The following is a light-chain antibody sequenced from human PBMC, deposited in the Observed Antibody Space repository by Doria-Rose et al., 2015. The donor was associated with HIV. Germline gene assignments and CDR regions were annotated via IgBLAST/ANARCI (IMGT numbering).Light chain of an antibody. Sequence: TQSPGTLSLSPGERDTLSCRASQSFSSTYLAWYQQKPGQAPSLLIYDGSTRATGIPDRFSASVSGTDFTLTINRLEPEDFALYYCHQYGTSWTFGQGTQLDI. CDR2: DGS. J-gene: IGKJ1*01. CDR3: HQYGTSWT. V-gene: IGKV3-20*01. CDR1: QSFSSTY.